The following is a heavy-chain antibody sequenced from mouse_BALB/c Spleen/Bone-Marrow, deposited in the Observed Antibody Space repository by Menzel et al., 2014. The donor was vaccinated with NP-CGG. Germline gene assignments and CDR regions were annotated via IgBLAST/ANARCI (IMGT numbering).Heavy chain of an antibody. Sequence: EVKLMESGGGLVQPGGSLKLSCAASGFTFSSYTMSWVRQTPEKRLEWVAYISNGGGSTYYPDTVKGRFNISRDNAKNTLYLQMSSLKSEDTAMYYRATGTFAYWGQGTPVTVSA. J-gene: IGHJ3*01. CDR3: ATGTFAY. CDR2: ISNGGGST. V-gene: IGHV5-12-2*01. D-gene: IGHD4-1*01. CDR1: GFTFSSYT.